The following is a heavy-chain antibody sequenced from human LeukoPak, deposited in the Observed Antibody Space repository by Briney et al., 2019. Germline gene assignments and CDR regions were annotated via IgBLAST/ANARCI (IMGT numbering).Heavy chain of an antibody. CDR1: GGSISTYY. Sequence: PSETLSLTCTVSGGSISTYYWNWVRQPPGKGLEWIGYVYYSGITNYNPSLKSRVTISIDTSKNQFSLKLNSVTAADTAVYYCARDRDRGTFRFDPWGQGTLDTVSS. CDR2: VYYSGIT. J-gene: IGHJ5*02. D-gene: IGHD3-16*01. V-gene: IGHV4-59*01. CDR3: ARDRDRGTFRFDP.